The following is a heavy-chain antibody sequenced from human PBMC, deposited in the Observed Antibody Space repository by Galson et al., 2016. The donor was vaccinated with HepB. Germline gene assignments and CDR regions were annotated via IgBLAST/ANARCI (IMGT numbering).Heavy chain of an antibody. V-gene: IGHV2-70*01. Sequence: PALVKPTQTLTLTCDFSGFSLTTRGMCVSWIRQPPGKALEWLAHIDWDDGKYSTSLKTRLTISKDTSKNQVVLTMTNMDPVDTATYYCARSVAAGYRRSWYYFDYWGQGTPVTVSS. CDR3: ARSVAAGYRRSWYYFDY. D-gene: IGHD6-13*01. CDR1: GFSLTTRGMC. J-gene: IGHJ4*02. CDR2: IDWDDGK.